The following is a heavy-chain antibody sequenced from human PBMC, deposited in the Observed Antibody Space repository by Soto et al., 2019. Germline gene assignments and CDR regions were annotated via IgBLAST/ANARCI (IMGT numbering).Heavy chain of an antibody. J-gene: IGHJ4*02. CDR1: GFTFSDYY. Sequence: PGGSLRLSCAASGFTFSDYYMSWIRQAPGRGLEWVSYISSSGSTIYYADSVKGRFTISRDNAKNSLYLQMNSLRAEDTAVYYCARSSSKLRGPQYYFDYWGQGTLVTV. CDR3: ARSSSKLRGPQYYFDY. CDR2: ISSSGSTI. D-gene: IGHD4-17*01. V-gene: IGHV3-11*01.